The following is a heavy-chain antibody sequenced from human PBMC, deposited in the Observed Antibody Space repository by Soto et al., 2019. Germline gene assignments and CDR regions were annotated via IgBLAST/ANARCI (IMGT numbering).Heavy chain of an antibody. D-gene: IGHD6-13*01. V-gene: IGHV3-15*07. J-gene: IGHJ4*02. CDR3: TTLIAAAGAFDY. CDR2: IKSKTDGGTT. CDR1: GFTFSNAW. Sequence: PGGSLRLSCAASGFTFSNAWMNWLRQAPGKGLEWVGRIKSKTDGGTTDYAAPVKGRFTISRDDSKNTLYLQMNSLKTEDTAVYYCTTLIAAAGAFDYWGQGTLVTVSS.